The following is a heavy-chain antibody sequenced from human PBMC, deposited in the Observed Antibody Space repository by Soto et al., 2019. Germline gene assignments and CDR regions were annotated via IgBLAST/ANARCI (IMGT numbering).Heavy chain of an antibody. J-gene: IGHJ6*02. CDR1: GGSISSSSYY. D-gene: IGHD6-13*01. CDR2: IYYSGST. V-gene: IGHV4-39*01. CDR3: ARQAAGSIYYYYYYGMDV. Sequence: QLQLQESGPGLVKPSETLSLTCTVSGGSISSSSYYWGWIRRPPGKGLEWIGSIYYSGSTYYNPSLKSRVTISVDTSKNQFSLKLSSVTAADTAVYYCARQAAGSIYYYYYYGMDVWGQGTTVTVSS.